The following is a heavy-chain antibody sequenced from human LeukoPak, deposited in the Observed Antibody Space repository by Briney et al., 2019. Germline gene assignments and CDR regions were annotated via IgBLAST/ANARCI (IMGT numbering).Heavy chain of an antibody. J-gene: IGHJ4*02. D-gene: IGHD5-18*01. CDR1: GFTFSSYA. CDR3: AKRSFSYTAMVYYFDY. V-gene: IGHV3-23*01. CDR2: ISGSGGST. Sequence: GGSLRLSCAASGFTFSSYAMSWVRQAPGKGLEWVSAISGSGGSTYYADSVKGRFTISRDNSKNTLDLQMTSLRAEDTAVYYCAKRSFSYTAMVYYFDYWGQGTLVTVSS.